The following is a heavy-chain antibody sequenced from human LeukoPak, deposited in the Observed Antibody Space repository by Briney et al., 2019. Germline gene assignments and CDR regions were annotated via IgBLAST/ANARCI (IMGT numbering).Heavy chain of an antibody. CDR3: ARHDIAYCNSCFDY. J-gene: IGHJ4*02. CDR1: GGSISSYY. CDR2: IYYSGST. V-gene: IGHV4-59*08. D-gene: IGHD4-11*01. Sequence: SETLSLTCTVSGGSISSYYWSRIRQPPGKGLEWIGYIYYSGSTNYNPSLKSRVTISVDTSKNHFSLKLSSVTAADTAVYYCARHDIAYCNSCFDYWGQGTLVTVSS.